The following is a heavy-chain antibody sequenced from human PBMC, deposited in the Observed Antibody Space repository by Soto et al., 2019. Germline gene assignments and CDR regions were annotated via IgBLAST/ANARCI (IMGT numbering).Heavy chain of an antibody. CDR3: ARVSIAVAGTLSAFDI. CDR2: IYYSGTI. Sequence: PSETLSLTCTVSGVSISRGGYYWILIRQDPGKGLEWIGHIYYSGTIYYSPSLKSRLTLSLDTSKSQFSLKLKSVTAADTAVYYCARVSIAVAGTLSAFDIWGQGTLVTVSS. J-gene: IGHJ3*02. D-gene: IGHD6-19*01. V-gene: IGHV4-31*03. CDR1: GVSISRGGYY.